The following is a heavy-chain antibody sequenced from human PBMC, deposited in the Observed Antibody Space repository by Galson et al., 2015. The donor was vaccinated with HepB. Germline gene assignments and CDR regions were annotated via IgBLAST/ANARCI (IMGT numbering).Heavy chain of an antibody. D-gene: IGHD4-17*01. CDR2: INSDGSST. J-gene: IGHJ4*02. V-gene: IGHV3-74*01. CDR1: GFTFSSYW. Sequence: SLRLSCAASGFTFSSYWMHWVRQAPGKGLVWVSRINSDGSSTSYADSVKGRFTISRDNAKNALYLQMNSLRAEDTAVYYCASAPDYGDYDPLLPFEDYWGQGTLVTVSS. CDR3: ASAPDYGDYDPLLPFEDY.